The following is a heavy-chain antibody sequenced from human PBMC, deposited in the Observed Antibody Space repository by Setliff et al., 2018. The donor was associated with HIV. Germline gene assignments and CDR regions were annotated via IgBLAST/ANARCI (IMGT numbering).Heavy chain of an antibody. CDR2: IYYSGST. CDR1: GGSVSSGGYY. D-gene: IGHD3-16*01. J-gene: IGHJ4*02. Sequence: TLSLTCTVSGGSVSSGGYYWSWIRQHPGRGLEWIGYIYYSGSTYYNPSLKSRVRISVDTSKNQFSLKLSSVTAADTAVYYCARTRWGAPVDYWGQGTLVTVSS. V-gene: IGHV4-31*03. CDR3: ARTRWGAPVDY.